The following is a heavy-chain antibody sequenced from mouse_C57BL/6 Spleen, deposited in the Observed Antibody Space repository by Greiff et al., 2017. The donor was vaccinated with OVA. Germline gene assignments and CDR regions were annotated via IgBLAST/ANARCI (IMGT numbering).Heavy chain of an antibody. D-gene: IGHD2-2*01. CDR2: IYPGSGNT. Sequence: VKLVESGAELVRPGASVKLSCKASGYTFTDYYINWVKQRPGQGLEWIARIYPGSGNTYYNEKFKGKATLTAEKSSSTAYMQLSSLTSEDSAVYFCAREGGYDGDYWGQGTTLTVSS. CDR1: GYTFTDYY. J-gene: IGHJ2*01. V-gene: IGHV1-76*01. CDR3: AREGGYDGDY.